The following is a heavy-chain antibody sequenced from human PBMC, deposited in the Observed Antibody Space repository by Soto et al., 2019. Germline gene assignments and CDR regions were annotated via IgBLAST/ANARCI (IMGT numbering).Heavy chain of an antibody. V-gene: IGHV3-30-3*01. CDR1: GFTFSSYA. CDR2: ISYDGSNK. D-gene: IGHD6-6*01. J-gene: IGHJ4*02. Sequence: GGSLRLSCAASGFTFSSYAMHWVRQAPGKGLEWVAVISYDGSNKYYADSVKGRFTISRDNSKNTLYLQMNSLRAEDTAVYYCARAHWEYSSALSGEGPFDYWGQGTLVTVSS. CDR3: ARAHWEYSSALSGEGPFDY.